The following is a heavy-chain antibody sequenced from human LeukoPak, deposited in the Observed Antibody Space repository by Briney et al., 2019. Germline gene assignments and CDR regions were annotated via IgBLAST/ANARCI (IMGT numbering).Heavy chain of an antibody. CDR3: ARTLNYYYGMDV. V-gene: IGHV1-8*01. CDR1: GYTFTSYD. J-gene: IGHJ6*02. Sequence: ASVKVSCKASGYTFTSYDTNWVRQATGQGLEWMGWMNPNSGNTGYAQKFQGRVTMTRNASISTAYMELSSLRSEDTAVYYCARTLNYYYGMDVWGQGTTVTVSS. CDR2: MNPNSGNT.